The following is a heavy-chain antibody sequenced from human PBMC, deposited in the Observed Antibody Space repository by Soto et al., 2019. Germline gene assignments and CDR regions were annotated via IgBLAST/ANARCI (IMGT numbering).Heavy chain of an antibody. CDR2: ISGSGGST. J-gene: IGHJ4*02. CDR3: AKDRGYSYGRTFFDY. D-gene: IGHD5-18*01. Sequence: RLSCAASGFTFSSYAMSWVRQAPGKGLEWVSAISGSGGSTYYADSVKGRFTISRDNSKNTLYLQMNSLRAEDTAVYYCAKDRGYSYGRTFFDYWGQGTLVTVSS. V-gene: IGHV3-23*01. CDR1: GFTFSSYA.